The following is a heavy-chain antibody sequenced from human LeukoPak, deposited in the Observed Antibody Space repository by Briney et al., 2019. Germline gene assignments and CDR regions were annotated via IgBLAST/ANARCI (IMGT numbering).Heavy chain of an antibody. V-gene: IGHV3-23*01. Sequence: GGSLRLSCAASGFSFRSYAMIWVRQAPGKGLEWVSTISGNGGSTYFADSMKGRFSISRDNSKNTLYLQMNSLRAEDTAVYYCAKASLGINYDSSGWNSFAYWAKGILFTVSS. CDR1: GFSFRSYA. CDR2: ISGNGGST. J-gene: IGHJ4*02. CDR3: AKASLGINYDSSGWNSFAY. D-gene: IGHD6-19*01.